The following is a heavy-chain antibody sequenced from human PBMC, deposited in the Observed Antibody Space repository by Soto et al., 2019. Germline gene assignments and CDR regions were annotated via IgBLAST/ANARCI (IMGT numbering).Heavy chain of an antibody. Sequence: QVQLVESGGGVVQPGRSLRLSCAASGFTFSSYAMHWVRQAPGKGLEWVAVISYDGSNKYYADSVKGRFTISRDNSKNTLYLQMNSLRAEDTAVYYCARDGADRSGYYPSWYYFDYWGQGTLVTVSS. CDR2: ISYDGSNK. CDR1: GFTFSSYA. CDR3: ARDGADRSGYYPSWYYFDY. D-gene: IGHD3-22*01. J-gene: IGHJ4*02. V-gene: IGHV3-30-3*01.